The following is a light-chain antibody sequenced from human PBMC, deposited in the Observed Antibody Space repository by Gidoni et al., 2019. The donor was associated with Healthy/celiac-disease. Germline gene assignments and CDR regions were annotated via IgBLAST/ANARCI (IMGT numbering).Light chain of an antibody. V-gene: IGKV1-39*01. CDR3: QQSYSTPWT. J-gene: IGKJ1*01. Sequence: DIQMTQSPPSLSASVGDRVTITCRSSTSISSYLNWDQQKPGKAPKLLIYAASSLQSGVPSRFSGSGSGTDFTLTISSRQPEDFATYYCQQSYSTPWTFGQGTKVEIK. CDR2: AAS. CDR1: TSISSY.